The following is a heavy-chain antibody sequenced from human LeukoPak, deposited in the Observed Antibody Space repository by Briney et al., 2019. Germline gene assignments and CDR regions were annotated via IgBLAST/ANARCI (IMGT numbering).Heavy chain of an antibody. D-gene: IGHD4-17*01. CDR2: IYHSGST. CDR1: GGSISSSNW. V-gene: IGHV4-4*02. J-gene: IGHJ4*02. CDR3: ARGLRRDNYFDY. Sequence: SETLSLTCAVSGGSISSSNWWSWVRQPPGKGLEWIGEIYHSGSTTYNPSLKSRVTISVDKSKNQFSLKPSSVTAADTAVYYCARGLRRDNYFDYWGQGTLVTVSS.